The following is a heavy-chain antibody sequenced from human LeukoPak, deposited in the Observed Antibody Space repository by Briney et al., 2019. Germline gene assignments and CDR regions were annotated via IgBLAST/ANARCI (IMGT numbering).Heavy chain of an antibody. D-gene: IGHD3-10*01. CDR2: ISSTGSN. V-gene: IGHV4-59*08. CDR1: GDSISNNY. J-gene: IGHJ5*01. CDR3: GRHFTGTSGNYYTDS. Sequence: SETLSLTCTVSGDSISNNYWDWIRQPPGKGLEWIGYISSTGSNDYNPSLKSRVTISVDTSRNLFSLRLTSVTAADTAVYYCGRHFTGTSGNYYTDSWGQGTLVTVS.